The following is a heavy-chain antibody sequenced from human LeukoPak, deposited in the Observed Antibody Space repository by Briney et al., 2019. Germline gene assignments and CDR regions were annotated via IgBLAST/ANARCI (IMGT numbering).Heavy chain of an antibody. J-gene: IGHJ4*02. CDR3: ARGLSGTGNPHFDS. CDR1: GYSFTGDF. D-gene: IGHD4-23*01. Sequence: ASVKVSCKASGYSFTGDFMHWVRQAPGQGLEWMGWIRPKSGDTKSAQKFQGRVTVTTDTTISTAFLELSRLTSDDTAVYYCARGLSGTGNPHFDSWGQGTLVTVSS. CDR2: IRPKSGDT. V-gene: IGHV1-2*02.